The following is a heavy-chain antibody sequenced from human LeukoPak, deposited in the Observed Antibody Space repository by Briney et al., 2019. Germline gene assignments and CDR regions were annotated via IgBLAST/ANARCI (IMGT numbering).Heavy chain of an antibody. CDR3: ARGIGYFQH. J-gene: IGHJ1*01. CDR1: CGFISRYY. V-gene: IGHV4-59*01. CDR2: IYYSGST. D-gene: IGHD2/OR15-2a*01. Sequence: SESLSLTCTATCGFISRYYCSWIRQHPGKGLKWIGCIYYSGSTSYNPSLKGRVTISVVTAKNQFSLRLSSVTAADTAVYYCARGIGYFQHWGQGTLVTVSS.